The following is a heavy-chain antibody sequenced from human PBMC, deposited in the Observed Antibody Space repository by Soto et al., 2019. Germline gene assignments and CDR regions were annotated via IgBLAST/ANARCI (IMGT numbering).Heavy chain of an antibody. CDR3: ARDGYESGGSSLVGNWFDP. D-gene: IGHD6-6*01. CDR1: GYTFTSYG. V-gene: IGHV1-18*01. J-gene: IGHJ5*02. Sequence: GASVKVSCTASGYTFTSYGISWVRQAPGQGLEWMGWISADNGNTNYSQKFQGRVTITRDTSASTAYMELSSLRSEDTAVYYCARDGYESGGSSLVGNWFDPWGQGTLVTVSS. CDR2: ISADNGNT.